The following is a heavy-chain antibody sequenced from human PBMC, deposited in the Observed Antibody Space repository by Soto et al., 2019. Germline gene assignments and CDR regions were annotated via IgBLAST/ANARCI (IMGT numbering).Heavy chain of an antibody. J-gene: IGHJ4*02. CDR1: GGSISSGGYP. CDR3: AGGIAARPLGF. CDR2: IYHSGST. D-gene: IGHD6-6*01. V-gene: IGHV4-30-2*01. Sequence: QLQLQESGSGLVKPSQTLSLTCAVSGGSISSGGYPWSWIRQPPGKVLEWIGYIYHSGSTYYNPSLKSRVTISVDRSKNQFSLKLSSVTAADTAVYYCAGGIAARPLGFWGQGTLVTVSS.